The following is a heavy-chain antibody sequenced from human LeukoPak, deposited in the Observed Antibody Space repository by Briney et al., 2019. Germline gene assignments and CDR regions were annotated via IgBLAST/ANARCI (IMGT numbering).Heavy chain of an antibody. CDR3: ARARGSSSSQDYYVDY. J-gene: IGHJ4*02. CDR2: ISTYNGNT. CDR1: GYTFISYG. Sequence: ASVKVSCKASGYTFISYGISWVRQAPGQGLEWMGWISTYNGNTKYAQKLQGRVTLTTDTSTRTVYMGLRSLRSDDTAVYYCARARGSSSSQDYYVDYWGQGTLVTVSS. V-gene: IGHV1-18*04. D-gene: IGHD2-2*01.